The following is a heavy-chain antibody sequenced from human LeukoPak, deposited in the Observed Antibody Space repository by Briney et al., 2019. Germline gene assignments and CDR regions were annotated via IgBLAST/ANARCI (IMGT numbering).Heavy chain of an antibody. J-gene: IGHJ4*02. D-gene: IGHD3-22*01. CDR3: AREGGRAYYYDSNSRFDY. CDR2: IWYDGSNK. Sequence: GGSLRLSCAASGFTFSSYSMHWVRQGPGKGLEWVAVIWYDGSNKYYADSVKGRFTISRDNSKNTLYLQMNSLRAEDTAVYYCAREGGRAYYYDSNSRFDYWGQGTLVTVSS. V-gene: IGHV3-33*01. CDR1: GFTFSSYS.